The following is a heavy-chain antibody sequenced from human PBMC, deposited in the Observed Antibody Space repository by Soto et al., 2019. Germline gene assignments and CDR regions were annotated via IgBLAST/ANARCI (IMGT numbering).Heavy chain of an antibody. J-gene: IGHJ6*02. D-gene: IGHD2-2*01. Sequence: QLLESGGDLVQPGGSLRLSCAASGFAFSTFAMSWVRQAPGKGLEWVATIRCGATYTYYAASVKGRFTISRDDSKRMLFLKMNSLRADDTAIYYCAKNNEYRYYGALDVWGQGTTVTASS. CDR2: IRCGATYT. CDR1: GFAFSTFA. CDR3: AKNNEYRYYGALDV. V-gene: IGHV3-23*01.